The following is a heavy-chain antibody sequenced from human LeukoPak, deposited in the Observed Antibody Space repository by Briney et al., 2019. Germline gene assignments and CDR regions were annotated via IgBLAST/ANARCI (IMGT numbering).Heavy chain of an antibody. Sequence: GGSLRLSCAASGFSFRSDGMSWVRQAPGKGLEWVSGILGGAGSTYYAESVKGRFTISRDNSKNTLYLQMNSLRAEDTAVYYCARDSYGDYWFDPWGQGTLVTVSS. D-gene: IGHD4-17*01. CDR2: ILGGAGST. J-gene: IGHJ5*02. V-gene: IGHV3-23*01. CDR1: GFSFRSDG. CDR3: ARDSYGDYWFDP.